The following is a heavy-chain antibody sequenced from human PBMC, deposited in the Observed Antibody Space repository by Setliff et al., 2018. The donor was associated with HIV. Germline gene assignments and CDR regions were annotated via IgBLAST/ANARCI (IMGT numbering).Heavy chain of an antibody. V-gene: IGHV1-2*02. D-gene: IGHD1-20*01. CDR1: GDTLSDYY. CDR2: INPDSGGT. CDR3: ARGGITGSYGYFQQ. J-gene: IGHJ1*01. Sequence: ASVKVSCKASGDTLSDYYIHWVRQAPGQGLEWMGWINPDSGGTNYAQKFQGRVTMTRDTSLNTDYMEVRSLRSDDTAVYYCARGGITGSYGYFQQWGQGTLVTVSS.